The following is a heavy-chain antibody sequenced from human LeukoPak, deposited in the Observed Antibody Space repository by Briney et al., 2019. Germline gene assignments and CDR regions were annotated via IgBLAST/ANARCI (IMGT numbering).Heavy chain of an antibody. Sequence: GGSLRLSCAASGFPFSSYDMHWARQATGKGLEWVLAIGTAGDTYYPGSVKGRFTISRENAKNSLYLQMNSLRAGDTAVYYCAKGSLAAACFPGYYGMDVWGQGTTVTVSS. CDR3: AKGSLAAACFPGYYGMDV. V-gene: IGHV3-13*01. CDR2: IGTAGDT. J-gene: IGHJ6*02. CDR1: GFPFSSYD. D-gene: IGHD6-13*01.